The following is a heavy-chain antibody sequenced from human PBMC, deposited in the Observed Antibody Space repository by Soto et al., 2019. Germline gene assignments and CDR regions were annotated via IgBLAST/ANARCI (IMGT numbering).Heavy chain of an antibody. D-gene: IGHD2-21*01. J-gene: IGHJ6*02. CDR1: GFTFRDYD. V-gene: IGHV3-23*01. CDR2: ITGSGRTA. CDR3: ARLSGDHSAFFSYGMDA. Sequence: PGGSLRLSCAASGFTFRDYDMSWVRQAPGKGLEWVSAITGSGRTANYADSVKGRFTISRDNARNTLSLQMNSLRADDTAVYYCARLSGDHSAFFSYGMDAWGQGTTVTVSS.